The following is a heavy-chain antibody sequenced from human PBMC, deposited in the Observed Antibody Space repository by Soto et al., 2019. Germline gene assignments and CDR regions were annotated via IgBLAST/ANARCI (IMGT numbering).Heavy chain of an antibody. CDR1: GGSISSGGYY. Sequence: QVQLQESGPGLVKPSQTLSLTCTVSGGSISSGGYYWSWIRQHPGKGLEWIGYISYSGSTYYNPSLKGRVTISVDTSKDQFSLKLSSVTAADTAVYYCAREGAGPKGCSSWPDDAFDIWGQGTMVTVSS. CDR3: AREGAGPKGCSSWPDDAFDI. J-gene: IGHJ3*02. V-gene: IGHV4-31*03. CDR2: ISYSGST. D-gene: IGHD6-13*01.